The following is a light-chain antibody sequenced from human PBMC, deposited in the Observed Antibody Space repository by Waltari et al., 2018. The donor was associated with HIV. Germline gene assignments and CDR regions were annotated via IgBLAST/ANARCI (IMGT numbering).Light chain of an antibody. V-gene: IGKV1-5*03. CDR2: KMS. CDR1: QSISGW. J-gene: IGKJ1*01. Sequence: DIQMTQSPSTLSASVGDRITITCRARQSISGWVAWYQQKPGKVPKLLIYKMSNLERGVPSRFSGSGSGTEFSLTINSLLTEDFATYYCQQYEMLPWTFGQGTKVEVK. CDR3: QQYEMLPWT.